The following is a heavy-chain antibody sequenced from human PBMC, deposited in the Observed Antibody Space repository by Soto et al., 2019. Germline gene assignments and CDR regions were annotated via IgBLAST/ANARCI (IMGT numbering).Heavy chain of an antibody. CDR3: AKGRYTVVTALPEFDF. CDR2: IAYEGINK. Sequence: QVQLVESGGGVVQPGTSLRLSWAASGFTFSSHGMHWVRQAPGKGLEWVAVIAYEGINKYYADSVRGRFTISRDNSKNTVYLQMTSLRPEDTAIYYCAKGRYTVVTALPEFDFWGQGTLVTVSS. V-gene: IGHV3-30*18. J-gene: IGHJ4*02. D-gene: IGHD2-21*02. CDR1: GFTFSSHG.